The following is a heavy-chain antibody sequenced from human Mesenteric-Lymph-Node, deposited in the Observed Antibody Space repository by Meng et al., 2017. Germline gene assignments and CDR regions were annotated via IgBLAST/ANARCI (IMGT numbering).Heavy chain of an antibody. CDR1: GGSISSGGFY. CDR3: ARTNYGDYNWFDP. J-gene: IGHJ5*02. Sequence: QLPGSGPGLVKPSQTLSLTCTVSGGSISSGGFYWSWIRQHPGKGLEWIGYIYYSGSTYYNPSLRSRVAISIDTSKNQFSLKLTSVTAADTAVYFCARTNYGDYNWFDPWGQGTLVTVSS. D-gene: IGHD4-17*01. V-gene: IGHV4-31*03. CDR2: IYYSGST.